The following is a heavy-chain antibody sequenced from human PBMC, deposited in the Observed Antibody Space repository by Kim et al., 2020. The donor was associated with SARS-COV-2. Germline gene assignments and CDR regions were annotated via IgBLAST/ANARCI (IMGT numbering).Heavy chain of an antibody. CDR2: IKQDGGEE. V-gene: IGHV3-7*03. CDR3: ARDKGMDV. J-gene: IGHJ6*02. CDR1: GFTFSNYW. Sequence: GGSLRLSCAASGFTFSNYWMTWVRQAPGKGLEWVANIKQDGGEEYYVDSVKGRFTISRDNAKNSLYLQMNSLRAEDTAVYYCARDKGMDVWGQGTTVTVSS.